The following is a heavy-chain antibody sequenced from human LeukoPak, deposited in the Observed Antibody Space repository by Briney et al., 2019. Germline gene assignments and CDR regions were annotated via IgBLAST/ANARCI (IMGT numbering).Heavy chain of an antibody. CDR2: IYYSGST. J-gene: IGHJ6*02. D-gene: IGHD2-2*01. CDR3: AGSTEYFHGMDV. Sequence: PSETLSLTCTVSGGSISSYYWSWIRQPPGKGLEWIGYIYYSGSTNYNPSLKSRVTISVDTSKNQFSLKLSSVTAADTAVYYCAGSTEYFHGMDVWGQGTTVTVSS. V-gene: IGHV4-59*01. CDR1: GGSISSYY.